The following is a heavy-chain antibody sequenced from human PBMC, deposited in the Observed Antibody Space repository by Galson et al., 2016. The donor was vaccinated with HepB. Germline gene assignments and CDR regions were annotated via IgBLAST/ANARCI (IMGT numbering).Heavy chain of an antibody. J-gene: IGHJ4*02. D-gene: IGHD6-13*01. V-gene: IGHV3-30*01. CDR3: ARELGSRSPL. Sequence: YYSDSVKGRFTISRDNSKNTLYLQMNSLRAEDTAVYYCARELGSRSPLWGQGTLVTVSS.